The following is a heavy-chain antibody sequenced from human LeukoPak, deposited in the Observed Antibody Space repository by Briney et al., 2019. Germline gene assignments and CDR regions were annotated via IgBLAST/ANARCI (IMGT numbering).Heavy chain of an antibody. CDR3: AADPDLSNWFDP. Sequence: APSVKVSCKASGFTFTSSAMQWVRQARGQRLEWIGWIVVGSGNTNYAQKFQERVTITRDMSTSTAYMELSSLRSEDTAVYYCAADPDLSNWFDPWGQGTLATVSS. CDR1: GFTFTSSA. CDR2: IVVGSGNT. D-gene: IGHD3/OR15-3a*01. J-gene: IGHJ5*02. V-gene: IGHV1-58*02.